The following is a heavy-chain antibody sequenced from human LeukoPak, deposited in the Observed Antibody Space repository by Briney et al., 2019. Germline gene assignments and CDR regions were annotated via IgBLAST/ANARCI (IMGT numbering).Heavy chain of an antibody. CDR2: INHSGST. J-gene: IGHJ4*02. CDR3: ARGRRRSMTTVTPFDY. V-gene: IGHV4-34*01. Sequence: PSETLSLTCAVYGGSFSGYYWSWIRQPPGRGLEWIGEINHSGSTNYNPSLKSRVTISVDTSKNQFSLKLSSVTAADTAVYYCARGRRRSMTTVTPFDYWGQGTLVTVSS. D-gene: IGHD4-17*01. CDR1: GGSFSGYY.